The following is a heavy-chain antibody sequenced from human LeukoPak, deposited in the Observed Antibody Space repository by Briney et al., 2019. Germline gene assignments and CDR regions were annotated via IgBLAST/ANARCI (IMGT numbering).Heavy chain of an antibody. D-gene: IGHD3-22*01. CDR3: ARRGYSSGRADALDI. J-gene: IGHJ3*02. V-gene: IGHV3-30-3*01. Sequence: GGSLRPSCAASGFPFTTSAMHWVRQAPGKGLEWVAVISSDGITKFYAESVRGRFTISRDNSKDTVDLLVSALRDEDTAAYYCARRGYSSGRADALDIWGQGTLVSVSS. CDR2: ISSDGITK. CDR1: GFPFTTSA.